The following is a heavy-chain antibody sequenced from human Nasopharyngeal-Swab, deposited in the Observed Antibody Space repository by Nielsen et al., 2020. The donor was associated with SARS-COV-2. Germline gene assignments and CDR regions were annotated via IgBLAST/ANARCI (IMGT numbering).Heavy chain of an antibody. CDR2: IYWDDDK. D-gene: IGHD3-22*01. Sequence: RQAPGKALEWLALIYWDDDKRYSPSLKSRLTITKDTSKNQVVLTMTNMDPVDTATYYCAHDHDSSGYYHNVFDYWGQGTLVTVSS. J-gene: IGHJ4*02. CDR3: AHDHDSSGYYHNVFDY. V-gene: IGHV2-5*02.